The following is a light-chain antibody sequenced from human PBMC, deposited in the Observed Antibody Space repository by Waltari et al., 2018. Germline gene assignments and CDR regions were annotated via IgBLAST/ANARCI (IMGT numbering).Light chain of an antibody. V-gene: IGKV3D-20*01. J-gene: IGKJ1*01. CDR1: QRSGRY. CDR3: QNHERLPAT. Sequence: GRQRSGRYGGWYEPKSGREPGLLRYEGTRRATGIPDRFSGSGCGTDFSLTISRLDAEDFAVYYCQNHERLPATFGQGTKLEIK. CDR2: EGT.